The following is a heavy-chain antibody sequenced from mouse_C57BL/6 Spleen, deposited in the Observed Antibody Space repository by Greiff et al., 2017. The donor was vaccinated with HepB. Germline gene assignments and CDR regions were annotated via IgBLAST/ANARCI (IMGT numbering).Heavy chain of an antibody. V-gene: IGHV3-6*01. CDR1: GYSITSGYY. J-gene: IGHJ3*01. CDR2: ISYDGSN. D-gene: IGHD2-4*01. Sequence: DVHLVESGPGLVKPSQSLSLTCSVTGYSITSGYYWNWIRQFPGNKLEWMGYISYDGSNNYNPSLKNRISITRDTSKNQFFLKLNSVTTEDTATYYCARGGLDAWFAYWGQGTLVTVSA. CDR3: ARGGLDAWFAY.